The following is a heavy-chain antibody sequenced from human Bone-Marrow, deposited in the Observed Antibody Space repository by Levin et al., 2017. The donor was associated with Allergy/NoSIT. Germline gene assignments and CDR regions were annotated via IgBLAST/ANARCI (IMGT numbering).Heavy chain of an antibody. D-gene: IGHD3-10*01. CDR3: GKDVPLTYYFGSGSKVNWGDAFDI. V-gene: IGHV3-23*01. CDR2: ISGSGGST. J-gene: IGHJ3*02. CDR1: RFTFSIHA. Sequence: GESLKISCAASRFTFSIHAMSWVRQAPGKGLEWVSGISGSGGSTYYADSVRGRFTISRDYSRDTLYLQMNLLRAEDTASYYCGKDVPLTYYFGSGSKVNWGDAFDIWGQGTMVTVSS.